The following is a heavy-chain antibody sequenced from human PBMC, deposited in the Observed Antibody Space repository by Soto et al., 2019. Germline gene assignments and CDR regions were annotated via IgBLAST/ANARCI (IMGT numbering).Heavy chain of an antibody. CDR3: ATGSGNGSGY. CDR1: GFTFSTHT. J-gene: IGHJ4*02. CDR2: ISSGSRTI. Sequence: EVQLVESGGSLVQPGGSLRLSCAASGFTFSTHTMNWVRQAPGKGLEWLSYISSGSRTIYYADSVMGRFTISRDNAQNSLYLQMHSLRDEDTAVYYCATGSGNGSGYWGQRTLVTVSS. D-gene: IGHD3-10*01. V-gene: IGHV3-48*02.